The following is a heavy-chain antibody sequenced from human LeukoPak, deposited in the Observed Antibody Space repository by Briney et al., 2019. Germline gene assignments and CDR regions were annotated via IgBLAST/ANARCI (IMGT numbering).Heavy chain of an antibody. D-gene: IGHD1-20*01. CDR3: AREITYNWTPHWFDP. V-gene: IGHV3-30-3*01. CDR1: GFTFSSYA. Sequence: GGSLRLSCAASGFTFSSYAMHWVRQAPGKGLEWVAVISYDGSNKYYADSVKGRFTISRDNSKNTLYLQMNSLRAEDTAVYYCAREITYNWTPHWFDPWGQGTLVTVSS. J-gene: IGHJ5*02. CDR2: ISYDGSNK.